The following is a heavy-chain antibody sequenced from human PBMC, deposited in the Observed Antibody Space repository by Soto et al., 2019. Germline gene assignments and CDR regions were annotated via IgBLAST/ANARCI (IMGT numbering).Heavy chain of an antibody. V-gene: IGHV4-4*02. CDR2: IYHSGST. CDR1: GGSISSSNW. Sequence: QVQLQESGPGLVKPSGTLSLTCAVSGGSISSSNWWSWVRQPPGKGLEWIGEIYHSGSTNYNPSLKSRVTXSXDXXKNQFSLKLSSETAADTAVYYCARISGSYYYGMDVWGQGTTVTVSS. J-gene: IGHJ6*02. CDR3: ARISGSYYYGMDV. D-gene: IGHD1-26*01.